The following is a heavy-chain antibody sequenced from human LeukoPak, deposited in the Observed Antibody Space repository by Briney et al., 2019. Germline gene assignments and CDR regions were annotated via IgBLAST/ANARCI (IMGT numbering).Heavy chain of an antibody. Sequence: LSLTCTVSGGSINNYYWSWIRQAPGKGLEWISYISNGGGTISYADSVKGRFTISRDNAKNTLSLQMNSLTAEDTAMYYCARGGSSGGYYYHWGQGTLVTVSS. D-gene: IGHD3-22*01. CDR2: ISNGGGTI. V-gene: IGHV3-11*01. CDR1: GGSINNYY. J-gene: IGHJ5*02. CDR3: ARGGSSGGYYYH.